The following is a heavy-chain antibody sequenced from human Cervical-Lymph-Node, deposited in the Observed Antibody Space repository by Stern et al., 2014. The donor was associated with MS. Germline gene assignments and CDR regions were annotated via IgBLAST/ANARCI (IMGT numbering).Heavy chain of an antibody. CDR2: INTNTGNP. Sequence: QVQLVQSGSELKKPGASVKVSCKASEYIFSDFAMNWVRQAPGQGLEWMGWINTNTGNPTYAQGFTGRFVFSLDTSVSTAYLQISSLKAADTAVYFCARAGERGAFDIWGQGTMVTVSS. CDR1: EYIFSDFA. V-gene: IGHV7-4-1*02. J-gene: IGHJ3*02. D-gene: IGHD1-26*01. CDR3: ARAGERGAFDI.